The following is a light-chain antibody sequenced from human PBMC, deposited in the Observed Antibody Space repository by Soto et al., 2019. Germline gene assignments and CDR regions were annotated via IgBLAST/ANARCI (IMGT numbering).Light chain of an antibody. V-gene: IGKV3-20*01. CDR2: GAS. CDR3: QQYNSGPPIT. CDR1: QSVPNSY. Sequence: EIVLTQSPGTLYLYQRERATLSCRASQSVPNSYLAWYQQKPGQAPRLLIYGASSRATGIPVRFSGSGSGTDFTLTISRLEPEDFAVYYCQQYNSGPPITFCQGTRLEI. J-gene: IGKJ5*01.